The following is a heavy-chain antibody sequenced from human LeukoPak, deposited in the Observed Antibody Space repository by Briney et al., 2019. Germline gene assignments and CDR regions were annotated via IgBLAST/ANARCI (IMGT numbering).Heavy chain of an antibody. V-gene: IGHV1-2*02. CDR2: INPNSGGT. J-gene: IGHJ5*02. Sequence: ASVKVSCKASGYTFTGYYMHCVRQAPGQGLEWMGWINPNSGGTNYAQKFQGRVTMTRDTSISTAYMELSRLRSDDTAVYYCARAGIVVVHYEDWEWFDPWGQGTLVTVSS. CDR3: ARAGIVVVHYEDWEWFDP. D-gene: IGHD2-2*01. CDR1: GYTFTGYY.